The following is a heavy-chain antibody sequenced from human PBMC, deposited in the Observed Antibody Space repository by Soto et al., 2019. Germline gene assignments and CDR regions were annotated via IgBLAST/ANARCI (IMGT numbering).Heavy chain of an antibody. CDR1: GFTFSIYW. CDR2: INSDGSST. J-gene: IGHJ4*02. V-gene: IGHV3-74*01. CDR3: ARGSRRDGYRADY. Sequence: GGSLRLSCAASGFTFSIYWMHWVRQAPGKGLVWVSHINSDGSSTSYADSVKGRFTISRDNAKNTLYLQMNSLRAEDTAVYYCARGSRRDGYRADYWGQGTLVTVSS. D-gene: IGHD5-12*01.